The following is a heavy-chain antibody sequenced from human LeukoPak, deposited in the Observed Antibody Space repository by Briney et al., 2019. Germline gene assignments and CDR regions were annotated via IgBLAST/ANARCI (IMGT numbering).Heavy chain of an antibody. D-gene: IGHD1-26*01. CDR3: VKLGLLGFDY. V-gene: IGHV3-23*01. CDR1: GFTFSSYA. Sequence: PGGSLRLSCAASGFTFSSYAMSWVRQAPGKGLEWVSAISGSGGSTYYGDSLKGRFTISRDNSKNTLSLQMNSLRVEDTAIYYCVKLGLLGFDYWGQGTLVTVSS. CDR2: ISGSGGST. J-gene: IGHJ4*02.